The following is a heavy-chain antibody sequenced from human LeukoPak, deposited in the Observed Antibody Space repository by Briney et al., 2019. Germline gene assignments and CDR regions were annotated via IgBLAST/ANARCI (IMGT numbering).Heavy chain of an antibody. CDR1: GRSISSSSYY. CDR3: ARPARITGTTGYYGMDV. J-gene: IGHJ6*02. Sequence: PSQTLSLTCTVYGRSISSSSYYWGWIRHPPGKGLESFASIYYSGSTYYNPSLKSRVTISVDTSKNQFSLKLSSVTAADTAVYYCARPARITGTTGYYGMDVWGQGTTVTVSS. D-gene: IGHD1-7*01. V-gene: IGHV4-39*01. CDR2: IYYSGST.